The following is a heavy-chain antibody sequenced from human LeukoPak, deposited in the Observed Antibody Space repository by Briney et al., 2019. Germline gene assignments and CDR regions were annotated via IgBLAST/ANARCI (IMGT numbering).Heavy chain of an antibody. CDR3: AKVGYCSGGSCYFPDY. D-gene: IGHD2-15*01. Sequence: QPGGSLRLSCAASGFTFSTYWMHWVRQAPGTGLVWVSLINSDGSSTNYADSVKGRFTISRDNSKNTLYLQMNSLRAEDTAVYYCAKVGYCSGGSCYFPDYWGQGTLVTVSS. CDR2: INSDGSST. J-gene: IGHJ4*02. V-gene: IGHV3-74*01. CDR1: GFTFSTYW.